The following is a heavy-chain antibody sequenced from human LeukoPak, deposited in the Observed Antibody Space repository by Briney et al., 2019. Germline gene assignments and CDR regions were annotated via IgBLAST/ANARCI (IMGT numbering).Heavy chain of an antibody. V-gene: IGHV3-30*03. CDR2: ISYDGSNK. J-gene: IGHJ4*02. CDR3: ARDQATGDYYGSGSYSH. D-gene: IGHD3-10*01. CDR1: GFTFSSYS. Sequence: PGGSLRLSCAASGFTFSSYSMNWVRQAPGKGLEWVAVISYDGSNKYYADSVKGRFTISRDNSKNTLYPQMNSLRAEDTAVYYCARDQATGDYYGSGSYSHWGQGTLVTVSS.